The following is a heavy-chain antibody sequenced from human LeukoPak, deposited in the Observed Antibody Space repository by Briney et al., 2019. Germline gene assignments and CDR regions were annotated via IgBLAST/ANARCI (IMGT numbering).Heavy chain of an antibody. D-gene: IGHD2-2*03. CDR3: AILDIVVVPAAGPFDY. J-gene: IGHJ4*02. CDR1: GFTFSSYA. V-gene: IGHV3-23*01. Sequence: GGSLRLSCAASGFTFSSYAMSWVRQAPGKGLEWVSAISGSGGSTYYADSVKGRFTTSRDNSKNTRYLQMNSLRAEDTAVYYCAILDIVVVPAAGPFDYWGQGTLVTVYS. CDR2: ISGSGGST.